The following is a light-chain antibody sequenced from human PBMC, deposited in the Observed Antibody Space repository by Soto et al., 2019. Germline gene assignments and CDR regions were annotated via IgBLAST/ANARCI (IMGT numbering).Light chain of an antibody. CDR1: GGSIASGY. J-gene: IGLJ1*01. V-gene: IGLV6-57*03. CDR2: EDN. Sequence: NFMLTQPHSVSESPGKTVTISCTRSGGSIASGYVQWYQQRPGSAPTTVIYEDNQRPSGVPDRFSGSIDRSSNSASLTISGLKTEDEADYYCQSYHSSTPYVFETGTKLTVL. CDR3: QSYHSSTPYV.